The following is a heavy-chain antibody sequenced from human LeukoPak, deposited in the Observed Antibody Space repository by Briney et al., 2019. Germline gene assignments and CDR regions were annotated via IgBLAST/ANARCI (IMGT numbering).Heavy chain of an antibody. J-gene: IGHJ4*02. D-gene: IGHD6-13*01. CDR2: MKRDGSEK. CDR1: GLTFTDYW. CDR3: ARGRGSWYGVYFDY. Sequence: PGGSLRLSGAASGLTFTDYWMSWVRQAPGKGLEWVANMKRDGSEKYYVDSVKGRFTISRDNAKNSLYLQLNSLRTEDTAVYYCARGRGSWYGVYFDYWGQGTLVTVSS. V-gene: IGHV3-7*01.